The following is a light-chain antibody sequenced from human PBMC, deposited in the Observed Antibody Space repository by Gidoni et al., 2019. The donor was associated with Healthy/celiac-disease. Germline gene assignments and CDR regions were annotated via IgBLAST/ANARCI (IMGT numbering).Light chain of an antibody. CDR3: AAWDDSLNGVV. V-gene: IGLV1-36*01. CDR2: YDD. J-gene: IGLJ2*01. CDR1: SSNIGNNA. Sequence: QSVLTQPPSVSEAPQQRVTISCSGSSSNIGNNAVNWYQQRPGKAPKLLIYYDDLLPSGVSDRFSGSKSGTSASLAISGLQSEDEADYYCAAWDDSLNGVVFGGGTKLTVL.